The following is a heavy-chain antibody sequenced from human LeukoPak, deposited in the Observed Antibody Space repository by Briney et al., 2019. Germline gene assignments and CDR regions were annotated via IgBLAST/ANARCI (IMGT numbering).Heavy chain of an antibody. Sequence: GGSLRLSCAASGFTFSSYDMSWVRQAPGKGPEWVSAISGSGGSTYYADSVKGRFTISRDNSKNTLYLQMNSLRAEDTAVYYCAKSLHHRAVAGNSDAFDIWGQGTMVTVSS. CDR3: AKSLHHRAVAGNSDAFDI. CDR1: GFTFSSYD. J-gene: IGHJ3*02. D-gene: IGHD6-19*01. CDR2: ISGSGGST. V-gene: IGHV3-23*01.